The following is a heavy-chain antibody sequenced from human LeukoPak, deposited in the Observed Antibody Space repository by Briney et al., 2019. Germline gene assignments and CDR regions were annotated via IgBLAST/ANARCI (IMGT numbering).Heavy chain of an antibody. V-gene: IGHV4-4*07. CDR2: IYTSGST. D-gene: IGHD2-15*01. CDR1: GGSISSYY. CDR3: ARDLEDCSGGSCYRPGVDKNAFDI. J-gene: IGHJ3*02. Sequence: SETLSLTCTVSGGSISSYYWSWIRQPAGKGLEWIGRIYTSGSTNYNPSLKSRVTVSVDTSKNQFSLKLSSVTAADTAVYYCARDLEDCSGGSCYRPGVDKNAFDIWGQGTMVTVSS.